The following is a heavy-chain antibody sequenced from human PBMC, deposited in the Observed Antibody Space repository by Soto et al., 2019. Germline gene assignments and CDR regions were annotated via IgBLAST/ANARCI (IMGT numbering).Heavy chain of an antibody. CDR2: IYHSGST. CDR3: ARDFPSGGEGWFDP. J-gene: IGHJ5*02. Sequence: QLQLQESGSGLVKPSQTLSLTCAVSGGSISSGGYSWSWIRQPPGKGLEWIGYIYHSGSTYYNPSLKSRVTISVDRSKNQFSLKLSSVTAADTAVYYCARDFPSGGEGWFDPWGQGTLVTVSS. CDR1: GGSISSGGYS. V-gene: IGHV4-30-2*01. D-gene: IGHD2-15*01.